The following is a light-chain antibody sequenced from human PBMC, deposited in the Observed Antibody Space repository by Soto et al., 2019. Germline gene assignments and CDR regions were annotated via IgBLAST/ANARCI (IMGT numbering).Light chain of an antibody. V-gene: IGLV1-44*01. J-gene: IGLJ2*01. Sequence: QSALTQPPSASGTPGQRVTISCSGSSSNIGSNTVNWYQQLPGTAPKLLIYSNNQRPSGVPDRFSGSKSGTSASLAISGLQSEDEADYYCAVWDDSLNAVVFGGGTKVTVL. CDR3: AVWDDSLNAVV. CDR2: SNN. CDR1: SSNIGSNT.